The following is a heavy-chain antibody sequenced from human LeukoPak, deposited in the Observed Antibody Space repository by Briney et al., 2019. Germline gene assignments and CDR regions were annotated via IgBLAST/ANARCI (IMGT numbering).Heavy chain of an antibody. CDR3: TTGQRWLVEGAFDY. Sequence: GGSLRLSCAASGFTFSNAWMSWVRQAPGKGLGWVGRIKSKTDGGTTDYAAPVKGRFTISRDDSKNTLYLQMNSLKTEDTAVYYCTTGQRWLVEGAFDYWGQGTLVTVSS. D-gene: IGHD6-19*01. CDR2: IKSKTDGGTT. J-gene: IGHJ4*02. CDR1: GFTFSNAW. V-gene: IGHV3-15*01.